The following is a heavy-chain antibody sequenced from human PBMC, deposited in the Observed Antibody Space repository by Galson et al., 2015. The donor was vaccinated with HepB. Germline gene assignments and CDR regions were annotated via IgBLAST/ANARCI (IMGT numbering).Heavy chain of an antibody. D-gene: IGHD6-13*01. Sequence: SLRLSCAASGFTFRGYSINWVRQAPGKGLEWVSAISGSGGRTYYADSVKGRFTISRDSSKNTLYLEMNSLRAEDTAVYYCARGASSTSWRWFDPSGQGTLFPVS. CDR1: GFTFRGYS. J-gene: IGHJ5*02. V-gene: IGHV3-23*01. CDR3: ARGASSTSWRWFDP. CDR2: ISGSGGRT.